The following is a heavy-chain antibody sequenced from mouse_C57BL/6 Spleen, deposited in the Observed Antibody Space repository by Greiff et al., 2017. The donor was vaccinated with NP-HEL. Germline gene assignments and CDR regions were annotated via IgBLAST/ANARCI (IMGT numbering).Heavy chain of an antibody. CDR3: AKREGYEVYYYAMDY. CDR1: GFSLTSYG. V-gene: IGHV2-9*01. CDR2: IWGGGST. J-gene: IGHJ4*01. D-gene: IGHD2-2*01. Sequence: QVQLKQSGPGLVQPSQSLSITCTVSGFSLTSYGVHWVRQSPGKGLEWLGVIWGGGSTNSNSAPLFRLSISTDNSKSQVFLKMNSLQTEDTAMYYCAKREGYEVYYYAMDYWGQGTSVTVSS.